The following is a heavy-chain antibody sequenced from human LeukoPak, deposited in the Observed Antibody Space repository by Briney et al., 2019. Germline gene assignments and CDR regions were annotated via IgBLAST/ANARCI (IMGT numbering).Heavy chain of an antibody. CDR2: IYSGGST. D-gene: IGHD1-26*01. CDR3: ARSLGAIRFGYYYYYMDV. CDR1: GFTVSSNY. J-gene: IGHJ6*03. Sequence: GGSLRLSCAASGFTVSSNYMSWVRQAPGKGLEWVSVIYSGGSTYYADSVKGRFTISRDNSKNTLYLQMNSLRAEDTAVYYCARSLGAIRFGYYYYYMDVWGKGTTVTVSS. V-gene: IGHV3-66*02.